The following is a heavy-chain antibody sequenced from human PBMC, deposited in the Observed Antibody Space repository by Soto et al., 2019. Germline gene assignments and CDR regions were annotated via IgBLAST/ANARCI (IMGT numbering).Heavy chain of an antibody. CDR2: IWYDGSNE. J-gene: IGHJ4*02. CDR3: AREVGATPQFDY. Sequence: SLRLSCAASGFTFSSYGMHWVRQAPGKGLEWVAVIWYDGSNEYYADSVKGRFTISRDNSKNTLYLQINSLRVEDTAVYYCAREVGATPQFDYWGQGTLVTVSS. CDR1: GFTFSSYG. D-gene: IGHD1-26*01. V-gene: IGHV3-33*01.